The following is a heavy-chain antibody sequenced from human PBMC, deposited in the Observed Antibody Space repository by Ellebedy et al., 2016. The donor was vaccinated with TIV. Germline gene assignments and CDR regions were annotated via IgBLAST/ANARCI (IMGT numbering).Heavy chain of an antibody. CDR1: GFTFNDHY. D-gene: IGHD3-10*01. J-gene: IGHJ5*02. Sequence: GESLKISCVGSGFTFNDHYMSWIRQAPGKGLEWVSYISSSSYYTNYADSVKGRFTISRDNARNSLYLQMNSLRDEDTAMYYCARDHDRGRWFDTWGQGALVTVSS. V-gene: IGHV3-11*06. CDR2: ISSSSYYT. CDR3: ARDHDRGRWFDT.